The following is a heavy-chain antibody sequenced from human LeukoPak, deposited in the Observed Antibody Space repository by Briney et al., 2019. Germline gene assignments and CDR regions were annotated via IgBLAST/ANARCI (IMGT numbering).Heavy chain of an antibody. CDR3: AKAQTGVPFGEGFDP. J-gene: IGHJ5*02. CDR2: ISGSGGST. Sequence: GGTLRLSCAASGFTFRSYGMSWVRQAPGKGLEWVSAISGSGGSTYYADSVKGRFTISRDNSKNTLYLQMNSLRAEDTAVYYCAKAQTGVPFGEGFDPWGQGTLVTVSS. D-gene: IGHD3-10*01. V-gene: IGHV3-23*01. CDR1: GFTFRSYG.